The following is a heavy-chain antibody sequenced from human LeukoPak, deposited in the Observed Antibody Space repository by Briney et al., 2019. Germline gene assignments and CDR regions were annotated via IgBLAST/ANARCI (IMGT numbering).Heavy chain of an antibody. CDR2: IIPSFDVS. D-gene: IGHD6-13*01. Sequence: ASLKVSCKASGGSFRSKAVSWVRQAPGQGLEWMGAIIPSFDVSNYAQKFQGRITITMDESASIAYMELTSLRSEDTAVYYCARNDMAAAGTFAFWGQGTLVTVSS. V-gene: IGHV1-69*05. CDR1: GGSFRSKA. J-gene: IGHJ4*02. CDR3: ARNDMAAAGTFAF.